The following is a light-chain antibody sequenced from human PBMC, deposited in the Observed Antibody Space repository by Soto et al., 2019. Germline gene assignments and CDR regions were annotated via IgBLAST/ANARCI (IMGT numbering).Light chain of an antibody. J-gene: IGKJ1*01. Sequence: EIVLTQSPGTLSLSPGEGATLSCRASQSISNTFLAWYQQRPGQAPRILIYGASRRATGIPDSFSGSGSGTDFTLTISRLEPEDFALYYCQQYYSSWTFGQGTKVEMK. V-gene: IGKV3-20*01. CDR1: QSISNTF. CDR2: GAS. CDR3: QQYYSSWT.